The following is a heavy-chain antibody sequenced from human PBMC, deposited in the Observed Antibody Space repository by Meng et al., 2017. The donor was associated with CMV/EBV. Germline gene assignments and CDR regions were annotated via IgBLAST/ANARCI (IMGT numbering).Heavy chain of an antibody. CDR2: INPNSGGT. CDR1: GYTFTGYY. V-gene: IGHV1-2*02. D-gene: IGHD4-23*01. Sequence: ASVKVSCKASGYTFTGYYMHWVRQAPGQGLEWMGWINPNSGGTNYAQKFQGRVTMTRYTSISTAYMELSRLRSDDTAVYYCARDLGWCWDYGGNSCRSWFDPWGQGTLVTVSS. J-gene: IGHJ5*02. CDR3: ARDLGWCWDYGGNSCRSWFDP.